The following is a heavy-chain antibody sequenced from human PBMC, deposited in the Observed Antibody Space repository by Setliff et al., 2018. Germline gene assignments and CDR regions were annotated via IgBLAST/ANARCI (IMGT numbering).Heavy chain of an antibody. J-gene: IGHJ4*02. CDR1: GFTFSSYR. CDR2: IWDDGGNK. V-gene: IGHV3-33*08. CDR3: ARGSGDHCSGSGCYAGLES. D-gene: IGHD2-15*01. Sequence: SLRLSCAASGFTFSSYRMHWVRQAPGKGLEWVAVIWDDGGNKYHADSVKGRFAISRENSNNTLYLQMNSLRADETAVYYCARGSGDHCSGSGCYAGLESWGQGTPVTVSS.